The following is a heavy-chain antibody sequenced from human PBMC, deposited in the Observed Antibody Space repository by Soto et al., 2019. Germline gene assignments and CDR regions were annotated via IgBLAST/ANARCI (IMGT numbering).Heavy chain of an antibody. J-gene: IGHJ4*02. Sequence: VASVKVSCKASGFTFTSSAVQWVRQARGQRLEWIGWIVVGSGNTNYAQKFQERVTITRDTSTSTAYMELSSLRSEDTAVYYCAATEAPCRAVAGFDYWGQGTLVTVSS. CDR3: AATEAPCRAVAGFDY. CDR1: GFTFTSSA. CDR2: IVVGSGNT. V-gene: IGHV1-58*01. D-gene: IGHD6-19*01.